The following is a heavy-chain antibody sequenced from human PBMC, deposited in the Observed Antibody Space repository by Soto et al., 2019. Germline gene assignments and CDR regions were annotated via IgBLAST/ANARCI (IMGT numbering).Heavy chain of an antibody. CDR2: IYYSGST. CDR1: GGSISSYY. D-gene: IGHD3-10*01. V-gene: IGHV4-59*08. J-gene: IGHJ3*02. Sequence: PSETLSLTCTVSGGSISSYYWSWIRQPPGKGLEWIGYIYYSGSTNYNPSLKRRVTISVDTSKNQVSLKLSSVTAADTAVYYCARRYGSSFDIWGQGTNVTVSS. CDR3: ARRYGSSFDI.